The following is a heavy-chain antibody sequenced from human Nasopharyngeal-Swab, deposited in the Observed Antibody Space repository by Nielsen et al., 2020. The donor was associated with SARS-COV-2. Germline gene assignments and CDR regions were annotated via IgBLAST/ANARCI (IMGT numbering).Heavy chain of an antibody. Sequence: WVRQAPGQGLEWMGWISAYSGNTNYVQKLQGRVTMTTDTSTSTAYMELRGLRSDDTAVYYCARDRSPYGSGSYLWFDPWGQGTLDTVSS. J-gene: IGHJ5*02. CDR3: ARDRSPYGSGSYLWFDP. D-gene: IGHD3-10*01. V-gene: IGHV1-18*01. CDR2: ISAYSGNT.